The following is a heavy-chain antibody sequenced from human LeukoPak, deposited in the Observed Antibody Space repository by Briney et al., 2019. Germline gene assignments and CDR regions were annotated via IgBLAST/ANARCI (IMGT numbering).Heavy chain of an antibody. CDR1: GFTFSSYG. CDR2: IRFDGSNK. CDR3: ARSVYGSGSYMDV. Sequence: GRSLRLSCAASGFTFSSYGMHWVRQAPGKGLEWVAVIRFDGSNKYYGDSVKGRFTISRDNSENKLFLQMNNLRAEDPAVYFCARSVYGSGSYMDVWGQGTTVTVSS. J-gene: IGHJ6*02. V-gene: IGHV3-33*03. D-gene: IGHD3-10*01.